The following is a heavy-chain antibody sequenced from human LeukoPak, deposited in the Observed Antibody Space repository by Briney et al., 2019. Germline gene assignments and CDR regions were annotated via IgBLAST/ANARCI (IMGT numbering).Heavy chain of an antibody. CDR1: GGSFSGYY. V-gene: IGHV4-34*01. CDR3: ARGQSLSYYYDSSGYYN. CDR2: INHSGST. D-gene: IGHD3-22*01. Sequence: SETLSLTCAVCGGSFSGYYWSWIRQPPGKGLEWIGEINHSGSTNYNPSLKSRVTISVDTSKNQFSLKLSSVTAADTAVYYCARGQSLSYYYDSSGYYNWGQGTLVTVSS. J-gene: IGHJ4*02.